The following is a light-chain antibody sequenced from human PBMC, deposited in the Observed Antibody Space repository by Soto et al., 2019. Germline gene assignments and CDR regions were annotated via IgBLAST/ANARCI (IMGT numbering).Light chain of an antibody. Sequence: QSVLTQPPSASGTPGQRVTISCSGSSSNIGSNYVYWYQQLPGTAPKLLIYRNNQRPSGVPDRFSGSKSGTSASLAISGLRSEDEADYYCAAWDDSLSGVVFGGGIK. CDR3: AAWDDSLSGVV. V-gene: IGLV1-47*01. J-gene: IGLJ3*02. CDR1: SSNIGSNY. CDR2: RNN.